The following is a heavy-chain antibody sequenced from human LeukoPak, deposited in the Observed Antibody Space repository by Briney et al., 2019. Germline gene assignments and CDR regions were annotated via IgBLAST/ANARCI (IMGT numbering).Heavy chain of an antibody. J-gene: IGHJ3*02. Sequence: GGSLRLSCAASGFTFSSYAMSWVRQSPGKGLEWVSAISGSGGSTYYADSVKGRFTISRDNSKNTLYLQMNSLRADDTAVYYCAKAHSSGWYRGAFDIWGQGTMVTVSS. CDR3: AKAHSSGWYRGAFDI. CDR1: GFTFSSYA. D-gene: IGHD6-19*01. V-gene: IGHV3-23*01. CDR2: ISGSGGST.